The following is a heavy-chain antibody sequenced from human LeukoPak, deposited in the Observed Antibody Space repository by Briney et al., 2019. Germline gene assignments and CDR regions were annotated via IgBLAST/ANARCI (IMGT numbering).Heavy chain of an antibody. V-gene: IGHV4-61*01. Sequence: SETLSLTCTVSGGSIRSSTYYWSWIRQPPGKGLEWIGYIYYSGSTNYNPSLKSRVTISVDTSKNQFSLKLSSVTAADTAVYYCAGYDFWSGYFPHWGQGTLVTVSS. CDR1: GGSIRSSTYY. J-gene: IGHJ4*02. CDR2: IYYSGST. D-gene: IGHD3-3*01. CDR3: AGYDFWSGYFPH.